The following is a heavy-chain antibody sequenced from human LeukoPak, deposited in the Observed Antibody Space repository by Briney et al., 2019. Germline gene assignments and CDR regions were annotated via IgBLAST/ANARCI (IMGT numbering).Heavy chain of an antibody. CDR3: ARDGKITPYYGMDV. D-gene: IGHD1-14*01. V-gene: IGHV4-39*07. CDR1: GGSVNSGTYY. Sequence: SETLSLTCTVSGGSVNSGTYYWSWIRQPPGKGLEWIGNIYYSGSAYYNPSLKSRVTISVDTSKNQFSLKLSSVTAADTAVYYCARDGKITPYYGMDVWGQGATVTVSS. CDR2: IYYSGSA. J-gene: IGHJ6*02.